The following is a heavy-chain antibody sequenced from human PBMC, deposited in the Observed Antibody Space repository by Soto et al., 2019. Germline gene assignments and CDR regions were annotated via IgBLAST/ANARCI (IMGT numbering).Heavy chain of an antibody. CDR3: AMTTVLTPGPEGNYYAMDV. J-gene: IGHJ6*02. D-gene: IGHD4-4*01. CDR2: INPSGGSP. Sequence: ASVKVSCKASGDTFTNYYMHWVQQAPGQGLEWMGIINPSGGSPRYAQKFQGRVTMTRDTSTSTVYMELSSLRSEDTAVYYCAMTTVLTPGPEGNYYAMDVWGQGITVTVSS. V-gene: IGHV1-46*01. CDR1: GDTFTNYY.